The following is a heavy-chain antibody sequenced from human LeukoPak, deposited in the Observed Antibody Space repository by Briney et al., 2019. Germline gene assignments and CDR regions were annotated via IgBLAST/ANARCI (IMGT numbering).Heavy chain of an antibody. V-gene: IGHV3-33*01. D-gene: IGHD3-10*01. CDR1: GFTFSSYG. Sequence: SGRSLRLSCAASGFTFSSYGMHWVRQAPGKGLEWVAVIWYDGSNKYYADSVKGRFTVSRDNSKNTLYLQMNSLRAEDTAVYYCARYQVDGSGKYGMDVWGKGTTVTVSS. J-gene: IGHJ6*04. CDR2: IWYDGSNK. CDR3: ARYQVDGSGKYGMDV.